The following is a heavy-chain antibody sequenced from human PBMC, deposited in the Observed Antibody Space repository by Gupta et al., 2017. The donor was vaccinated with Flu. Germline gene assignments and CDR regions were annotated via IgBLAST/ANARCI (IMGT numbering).Heavy chain of an antibody. Sequence: FMSYCMSWVRQAPGKGLEWVAYSSGASGTTYDADSVKGRLTISRDISKNTMYLQMKSLRAEDTDIYYGAFLLAAAGYYLDYWGQGTLVTVSS. V-gene: IGHV3-23*01. D-gene: IGHD6-13*01. CDR2: SSGASGTT. CDR3: AFLLAAAGYYLDY. CDR1: FMSYC. J-gene: IGHJ4*02.